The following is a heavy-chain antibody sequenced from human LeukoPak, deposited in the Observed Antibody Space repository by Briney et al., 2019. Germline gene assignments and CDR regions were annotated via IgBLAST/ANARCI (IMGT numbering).Heavy chain of an antibody. CDR1: GFTFSNYW. J-gene: IGHJ4*02. CDR3: ARARIAAPLLDY. V-gene: IGHV3-74*01. CDR2: IKSDGSYT. D-gene: IGHD6-13*01. Sequence: GGSLRLSCAASGFTFSNYWMHWVRQGPGKGLVRVSRIKSDGSYTSYADSVKGRFTISRDSAKNTLYLQMNSLRVEDTAVYFCARARIAAPLLDYWGQGSLVTVSS.